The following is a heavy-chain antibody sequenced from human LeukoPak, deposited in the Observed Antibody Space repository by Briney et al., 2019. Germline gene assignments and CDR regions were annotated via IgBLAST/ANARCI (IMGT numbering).Heavy chain of an antibody. D-gene: IGHD2-15*01. Sequence: GRSLRLSCAASGFTFSSHWMHWVRQAPGKGLVWVSHINSDGSDTSYADSVKGRFTISRDNAKNTMYLQMNSLRAEDTAVYYCVRGRFGGYFDHWGQGSLVTVSS. CDR3: VRGRFGGYFDH. J-gene: IGHJ4*02. CDR1: GFTFSSHW. CDR2: INSDGSDT. V-gene: IGHV3-74*01.